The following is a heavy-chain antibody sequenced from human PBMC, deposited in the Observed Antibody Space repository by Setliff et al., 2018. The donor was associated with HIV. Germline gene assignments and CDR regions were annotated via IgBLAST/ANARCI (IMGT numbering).Heavy chain of an antibody. CDR3: AKGNYRFEN. V-gene: IGHV3-23*01. CDR2: ISGPGDII. J-gene: IGHJ4*02. CDR1: GFNLYTTA. D-gene: IGHD3-16*02. Sequence: GGSLRLSCVASGFNLYTTAMTWIRQIPGKGLEWVSSISGPGDIIFFADSLKGRFTISRDNSKNTIYLQMVSLRAEDTAVYFCAKGNYRFENWGQGTLVTVS.